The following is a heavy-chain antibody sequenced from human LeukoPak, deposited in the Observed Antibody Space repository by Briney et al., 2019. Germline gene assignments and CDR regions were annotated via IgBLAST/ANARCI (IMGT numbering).Heavy chain of an antibody. CDR3: AKDLPYSSSFNWFDP. D-gene: IGHD6-13*01. CDR2: IKQDGSEK. V-gene: IGHV3-7*01. J-gene: IGHJ5*02. CDR1: GFTFTNNF. Sequence: GGSLRLSCAASGFTFTNNFMSWVRQVPGKGLEWVANIKQDGSEKTYADSVKGRFTISRDNSKNTLYLQMNSLRPEDTAMYYCAKDLPYSSSFNWFDPWGQGTLVTVSS.